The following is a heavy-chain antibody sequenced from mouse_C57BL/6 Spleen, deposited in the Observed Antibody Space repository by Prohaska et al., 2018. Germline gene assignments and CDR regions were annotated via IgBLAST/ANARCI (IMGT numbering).Heavy chain of an antibody. Sequence: EVQLHQSGAELVKPGSSVTLSCTASGFNIKDYYMHWVKQRTEQVLEWIGRIDPEDGETNYDQKFQGKATITADKSSNTAYLQLSSLTSEDTAVYYCASAYYSNYDAMDYWGQGTSVTVSS. D-gene: IGHD2-5*01. CDR2: IDPEDGET. CDR1: GFNIKDYY. J-gene: IGHJ4*01. CDR3: ASAYYSNYDAMDY. V-gene: IGHV14-2*01.